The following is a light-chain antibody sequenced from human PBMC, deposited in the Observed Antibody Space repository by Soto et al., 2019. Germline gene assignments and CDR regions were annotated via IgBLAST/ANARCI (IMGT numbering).Light chain of an antibody. V-gene: IGLV1-51*01. CDR2: DNN. CDR1: SSNIGNNF. J-gene: IGLJ2*01. CDR3: GTWDNSLSAVV. Sequence: QSVLTQPPSVSAAPGQKVTISCSGSSSNIGNNFVSWYQQLPGTAPKLLIYDNNKRTSGFPDRFSASRSGTSATLGITGLQTGDEADYYCGTWDNSLSAVVFGGGTKVTVL.